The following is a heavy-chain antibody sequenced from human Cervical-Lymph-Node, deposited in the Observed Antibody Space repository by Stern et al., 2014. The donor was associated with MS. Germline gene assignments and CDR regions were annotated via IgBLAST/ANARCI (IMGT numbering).Heavy chain of an antibody. CDR3: AKHACTGAACPFDL. D-gene: IGHD2-8*02. CDR1: GDSISSYTHY. Sequence: VQLEESGPGLVKPSETLSLTCAVSGDSISSYTHYWAWIRQPPGKGLEWIGMSYFRGPTYYTPSLKSPVTISVDTSKNHFSRGLNSVTAADTAVYYCAKHACTGAACPFDLWGQGTLVTVSS. J-gene: IGHJ4*02. CDR2: SYFRGPT. V-gene: IGHV4-39*01.